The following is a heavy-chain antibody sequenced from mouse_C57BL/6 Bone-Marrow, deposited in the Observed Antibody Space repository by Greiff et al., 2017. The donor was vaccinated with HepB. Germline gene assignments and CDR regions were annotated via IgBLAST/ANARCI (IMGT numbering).Heavy chain of an antibody. J-gene: IGHJ4*01. CDR2: IWTGGGT. CDR3: ARKGERIYYGNYVAMDY. D-gene: IGHD2-1*01. Sequence: QVQLKESGPGLVAPSQSLSITCTVSGFSLTSYAISWVRQPPGKGLEWLGVIWTGGGTNYNSALKSRLSISKDNSKSQVFLKMNSMQTDDTARYYCARKGERIYYGNYVAMDYWGKGTSVTVSS. V-gene: IGHV2-9-1*01. CDR1: GFSLTSYA.